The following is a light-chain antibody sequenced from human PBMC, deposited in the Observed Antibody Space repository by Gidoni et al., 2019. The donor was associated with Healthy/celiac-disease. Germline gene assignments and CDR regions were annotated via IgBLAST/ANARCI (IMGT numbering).Light chain of an antibody. CDR1: QRVSSY. CDR2: DAS. V-gene: IGKV3-11*01. CDR3: QQRSNWPPLT. J-gene: IGKJ4*01. Sequence: EIVLSLSPATLSLSPGERASLSCRTSQRVSSYLAWYQQKHGQAPRLLIYDASNRATGIPARFSGSRSGTDVTLTISSLEPQDFAVYYCQQRSNWPPLTFGGGTKVEIK.